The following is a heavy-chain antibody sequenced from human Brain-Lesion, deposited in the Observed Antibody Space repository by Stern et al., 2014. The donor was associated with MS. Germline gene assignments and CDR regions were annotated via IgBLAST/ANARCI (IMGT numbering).Heavy chain of an antibody. V-gene: IGHV4-61*02. CDR1: GGPISSHSYY. J-gene: IGHJ4*02. Sequence: QVQLGQSGPGLVKPSQTLSLTCPVSGGPISSHSYYWSWIRQPARKGLEWIGRIYASGNTNYNPSLKSRVSISVDTSKNQLPLRLSSVTASDTAVYYCARDYGDLEFDLWGQGTLVTVSS. D-gene: IGHD4-17*01. CDR2: IYASGNT. CDR3: ARDYGDLEFDL.